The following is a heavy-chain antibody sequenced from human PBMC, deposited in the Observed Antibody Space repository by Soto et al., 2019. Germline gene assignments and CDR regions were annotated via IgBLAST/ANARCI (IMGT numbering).Heavy chain of an antibody. Sequence: SETLSLTCTISGASITSSGYYWGWLRQSPGRGLEWIGRIDYSGNTYYNPSLKNRVTISVDKSKNQFSLKLSSVTAADTAVYYCARGGTTGSRVKYYYYMDVWGKGTTVTVSS. D-gene: IGHD1-1*01. V-gene: IGHV4-39*07. CDR3: ARGGTTGSRVKYYYYMDV. CDR1: GASITSSGYY. J-gene: IGHJ6*03. CDR2: IDYSGNT.